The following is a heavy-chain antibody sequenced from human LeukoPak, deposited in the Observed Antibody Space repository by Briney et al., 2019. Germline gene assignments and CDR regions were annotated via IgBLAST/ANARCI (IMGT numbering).Heavy chain of an antibody. Sequence: PSQTLSLTCTVSGGSFSSGSYYWSWIRQPAGKGLEWIGRIYTSGSTNYNPSLKSRVTISVDTSKNQFSLKLSSVTAADTAVYYCARDLTYYDFWSGSQSAFDIWGQGTMVTVSS. V-gene: IGHV4-61*02. CDR3: ARDLTYYDFWSGSQSAFDI. D-gene: IGHD3-3*01. J-gene: IGHJ3*02. CDR2: IYTSGST. CDR1: GGSFSSGSYY.